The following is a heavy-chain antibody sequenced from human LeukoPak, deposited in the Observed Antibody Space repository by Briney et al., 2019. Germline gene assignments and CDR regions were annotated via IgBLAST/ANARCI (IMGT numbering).Heavy chain of an antibody. CDR1: GGSFSGYY. CDR3: ARVRGYYYSVLFYDAFDI. D-gene: IGHD3-22*01. V-gene: IGHV4-34*01. J-gene: IGHJ3*02. CDR2: INHSGSA. Sequence: KPSETLSLTCAVYGGSFSGYYWSWIRQPPGEGLEWIGEINHSGSANYNPSLKSRVTISVDTSKNQFSLKLSSVTAADTAVYYCARVRGYYYSVLFYDAFDIWGQGTMVTVSS.